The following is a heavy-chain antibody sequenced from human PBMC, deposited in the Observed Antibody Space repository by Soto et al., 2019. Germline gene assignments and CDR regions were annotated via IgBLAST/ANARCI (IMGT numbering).Heavy chain of an antibody. D-gene: IGHD1-7*01. CDR1: GGSISSYY. J-gene: IGHJ4*02. Sequence: QVQLQESGPGLVKPSDTLSLTCTVSGGSISSYYWSWIRQPPGKGLEWIGYIYYSGSTNYNPSLKSRVTISVDTSKNQFSLKLSSVTAADTAVYYCARQRGKLRTFDYWGQGPLVTVSS. CDR2: IYYSGST. CDR3: ARQRGKLRTFDY. V-gene: IGHV4-59*08.